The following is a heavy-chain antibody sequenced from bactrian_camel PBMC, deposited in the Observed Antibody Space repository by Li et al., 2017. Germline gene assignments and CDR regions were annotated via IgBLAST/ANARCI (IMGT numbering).Heavy chain of an antibody. Sequence: HVQLVESGGGSVQAGGSLRLSCVYTYNSPCIGWFRQVPGKAGEGVACISENDNINYADSVKGRFTISRDSSKKTLFLQLNSLQPEDSDMYYCHLLTSGHCTFQNIGDYGFWGPGTQVTVS. CDR2: ISENDNI. V-gene: IGHV3S63*01. J-gene: IGHJ6*01. D-gene: IGHD1*01. CDR3: HLLTSGHCTFQNIGDYGF. CDR1: YTYNSPC.